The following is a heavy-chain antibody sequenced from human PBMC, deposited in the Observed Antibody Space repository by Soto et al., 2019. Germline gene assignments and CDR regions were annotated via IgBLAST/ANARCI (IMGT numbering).Heavy chain of an antibody. CDR2: INHGGST. J-gene: IGHJ6*02. V-gene: IGHV4-34*01. D-gene: IGHD1-26*01. CDR1: SGSFSAYY. Sequence: PSETLCLTCDVYSGSFSAYYWSWIRQPPGKGLEWIGEINHGGSTNYNPSLESRVTISVDTSKNQFSLKLSSVTAADTAVYYCARDKGGNYYLRYYYGMDVWGQGTTVTVSS. CDR3: ARDKGGNYYLRYYYGMDV.